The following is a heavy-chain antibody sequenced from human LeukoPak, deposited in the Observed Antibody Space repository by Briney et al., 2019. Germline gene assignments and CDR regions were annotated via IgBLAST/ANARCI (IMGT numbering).Heavy chain of an antibody. CDR1: GFTISDNY. D-gene: IGHD2-2*01. CDR3: ARDWPHCSSTSCYFYMDV. V-gene: IGHV3-66*03. CDR2: IYTSGIT. J-gene: IGHJ6*03. Sequence: GGSLRLSCEASGFTISDNYVNWVRQAPGKGLEWVSVIYTSGITYFADSVKGRFSISRDNSKNTVYLQMNSLRGEDSAVYYCARDWPHCSSTSCYFYMDVWGRGTTVTVSS.